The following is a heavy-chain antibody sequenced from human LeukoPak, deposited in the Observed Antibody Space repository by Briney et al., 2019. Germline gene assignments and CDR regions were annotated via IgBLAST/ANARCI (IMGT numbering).Heavy chain of an antibody. V-gene: IGHV3-30*18. Sequence: GGSLRLSCAASGFTFSSYGMHWVRQAPGKGLEWVAVISYDGSNKYYADSVKGRFTISRDNSKNTLYLQMNSLRAEDTAVYYCAKDEITMKYYGMDVWGQGTTVTVSS. CDR1: GFTFSSYG. CDR3: AKDEITMKYYGMDV. CDR2: ISYDGSNK. J-gene: IGHJ6*02. D-gene: IGHD3-22*01.